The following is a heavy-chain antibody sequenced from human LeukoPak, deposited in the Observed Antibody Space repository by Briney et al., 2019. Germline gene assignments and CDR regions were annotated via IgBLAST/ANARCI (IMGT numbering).Heavy chain of an antibody. V-gene: IGHV4-39*07. Sequence: KPSETLSLTCTVSGGSISSSSYYWGWIRQPPGKGLEWIGSIYYSGSTYYNPSLKSRVTISVDTSKNQFSLKLSSVTAADTAVYYCAREDHYDFLERPWCWFDPWGQGTLVTVSS. CDR1: GGSISSSSYY. CDR3: AREDHYDFLERPWCWFDP. D-gene: IGHD3-3*01. CDR2: IYYSGST. J-gene: IGHJ5*02.